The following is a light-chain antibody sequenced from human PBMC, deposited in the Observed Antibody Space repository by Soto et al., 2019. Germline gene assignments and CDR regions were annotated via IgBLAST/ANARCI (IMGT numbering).Light chain of an antibody. CDR1: LSIGTW. CDR3: QQSYSSPTWT. J-gene: IGKJ5*01. V-gene: IGKV1-39*01. Sequence: DIQMTQSPATLSASVGDRVTITCRASLSIGTWVAWYQQKAGSAPKLLIYEASTLQSGVPSRFSGSGSGTEFALTISSLHPEDFATYYCQQSYSSPTWTFGQGTRLEI. CDR2: EAS.